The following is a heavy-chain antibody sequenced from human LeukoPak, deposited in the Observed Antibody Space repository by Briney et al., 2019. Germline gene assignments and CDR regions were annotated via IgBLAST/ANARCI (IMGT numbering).Heavy chain of an antibody. D-gene: IGHD3-3*01. CDR2: INHSGST. Sequence: SETLSLTCAVYGGSFSGYYWSWIRQPPGKGLEWIGEINHSGSTNYNPSLKSRVTISVDTSKNQFSLKLSSVAAADTAVYYCARGYYDFWSGYFDYWGQGTLVTVSS. V-gene: IGHV4-34*01. J-gene: IGHJ4*02. CDR3: ARGYYDFWSGYFDY. CDR1: GGSFSGYY.